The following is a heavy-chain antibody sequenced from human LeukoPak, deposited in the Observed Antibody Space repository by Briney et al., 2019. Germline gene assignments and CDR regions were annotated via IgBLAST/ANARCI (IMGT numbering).Heavy chain of an antibody. CDR2: IFYTGVS. Sequence: SETLSLTCTVSGVSSSSSYWSWIRQPPGKGLEWIGYIFYTGVSNHNPSFKSRVSISLDTSKDQISLKLSSVTAADTAVYYCARYRFASPLDSWGQGTLVTVSS. CDR3: ARYRFASPLDS. D-gene: IGHD2-21*01. CDR1: GVSSSSSY. V-gene: IGHV4-59*08. J-gene: IGHJ4*02.